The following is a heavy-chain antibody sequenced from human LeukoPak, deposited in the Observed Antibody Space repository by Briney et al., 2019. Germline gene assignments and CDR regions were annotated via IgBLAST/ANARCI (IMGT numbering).Heavy chain of an antibody. J-gene: IGHJ6*03. CDR3: ARSSDGSGSYYRYYYYYYYMDV. CDR1: GFTFSSYS. Sequence: GGSLRLSCAASGFTFSSYSMNWVRQAPGKGLEWVSSISSSSSYIYYADSVKGRFTISRDNAKNSLYLQMNSLRAEDTAVYYCARSSDGSGSYYRYYYYYYYMDVWGKGTTVTVSS. V-gene: IGHV3-21*01. CDR2: ISSSSSYI. D-gene: IGHD3-10*01.